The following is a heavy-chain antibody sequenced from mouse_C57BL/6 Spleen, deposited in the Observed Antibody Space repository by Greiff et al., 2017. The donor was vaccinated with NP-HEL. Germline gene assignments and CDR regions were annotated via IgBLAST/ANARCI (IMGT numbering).Heavy chain of an antibody. D-gene: IGHD1-1*01. Sequence: EVQRVESGPGMVKPSQSLSLTCTVTGYSITSGYDWHWIRHFPGNKLEWMGYISYSGSTNYNPSLKSRISITHDTSKNHFFLKLNSVTTEDTATYYCARYYYGSSYVDWYFDVWGTGTTVTVSS. CDR1: GYSITSGYD. J-gene: IGHJ1*03. CDR2: ISYSGST. CDR3: ARYYYGSSYVDWYFDV. V-gene: IGHV3-1*01.